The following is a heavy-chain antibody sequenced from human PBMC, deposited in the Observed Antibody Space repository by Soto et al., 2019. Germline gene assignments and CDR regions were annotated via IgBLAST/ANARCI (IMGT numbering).Heavy chain of an antibody. Sequence: PGGYQRHSCEASGFTFSSYGMHWFRQAPGKEQEWVAVIWYDGSNKYYADSVKGRFTISRDNSKNTLYLQMNSLRAEDTAVYYCARYYGSRSEYQLYGMDVWGQGTTVTVSS. CDR1: GFTFSSYG. D-gene: IGHD3-10*01. CDR2: IWYDGSNK. CDR3: ARYYGSRSEYQLYGMDV. V-gene: IGHV3-33*01. J-gene: IGHJ6*02.